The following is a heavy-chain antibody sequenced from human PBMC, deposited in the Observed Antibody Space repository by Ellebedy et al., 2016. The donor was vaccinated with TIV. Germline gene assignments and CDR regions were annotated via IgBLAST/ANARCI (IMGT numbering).Heavy chain of an antibody. Sequence: GESLKISCVVSGFTFSSYAMTWVRQAPGKGLEWVSTISDSATTYYADSVKGRFTISRDNSKNTVYLQMNSLRADDTAIYYCAKVGGVSGWYNDAFDIWGQGTMVTVSA. CDR3: AKVGGVSGWYNDAFDI. D-gene: IGHD6-19*01. J-gene: IGHJ3*02. CDR1: GFTFSSYA. V-gene: IGHV3-23*01. CDR2: ISDSATT.